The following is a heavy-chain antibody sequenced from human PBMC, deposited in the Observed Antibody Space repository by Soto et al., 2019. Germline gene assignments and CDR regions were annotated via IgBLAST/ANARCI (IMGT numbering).Heavy chain of an antibody. D-gene: IGHD1-1*01. CDR3: ATGPTPAFAI. J-gene: IGHJ3*02. CDR1: GFTFSSYW. V-gene: IGHV3-74*01. CDR2: IHSDGFTT. Sequence: PGGSLRLSCAASGFTFSSYWMHWVRQAPGKGLVWVSRIHSDGFTTIYADSVTGRFTISRDNAKNTLYLQMNSLRAEDTAVYYCATGPTPAFAIWGRGTMVTVSS.